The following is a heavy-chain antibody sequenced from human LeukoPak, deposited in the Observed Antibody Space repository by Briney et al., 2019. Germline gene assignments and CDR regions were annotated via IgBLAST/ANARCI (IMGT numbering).Heavy chain of an antibody. V-gene: IGHV4-39*07. J-gene: IGHJ3*02. CDR2: IYNRGST. Sequence: SETLSLTCTVSGGYISSTSYYWGWIRQPPGKGLEWIGIIYNRGSTDYNPSLKSRVTISVDTSKNQFSLKLNSVTAADTAVYYCARASWFGELSDAFDIWGQGTMVTVSS. CDR1: GGYISSTSYY. D-gene: IGHD3-10*01. CDR3: ARASWFGELSDAFDI.